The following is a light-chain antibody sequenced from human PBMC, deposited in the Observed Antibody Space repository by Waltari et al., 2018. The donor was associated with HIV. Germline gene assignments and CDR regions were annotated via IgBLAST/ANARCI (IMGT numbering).Light chain of an antibody. CDR3: HQYSSNPPT. Sequence: DIVMTQSPDSLTVSLGERATINCKSSHSLLYASNNKNFLTWYQQKPGPPPKLLIILASIRASGVPVRFSCSGSETGFTLTISSLEAEDVAIYYCHQYSSNPPTVGQRT. CDR1: HSLLYASNNKNF. V-gene: IGKV4-1*01. CDR2: LAS. J-gene: IGKJ1*01.